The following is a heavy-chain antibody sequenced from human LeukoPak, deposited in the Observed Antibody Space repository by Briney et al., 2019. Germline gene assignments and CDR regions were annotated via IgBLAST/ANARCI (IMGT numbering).Heavy chain of an antibody. J-gene: IGHJ4*02. CDR3: ANRGDHWALGY. CDR1: GFTFSNAW. CDR2: IKSKTDGGTT. V-gene: IGHV3-15*01. D-gene: IGHD2-21*01. Sequence: GGSLRLSCAASGFTFSNAWMSWVRQAPGKGLEWVGRIKSKTDGGTTDYAAPVKGRFTISRDDSKNTLYLQMNSLRPEDTAVYYCANRGDHWALGYWGQGTLVTVSS.